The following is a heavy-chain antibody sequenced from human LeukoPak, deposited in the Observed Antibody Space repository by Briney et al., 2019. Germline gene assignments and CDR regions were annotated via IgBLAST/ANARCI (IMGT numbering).Heavy chain of an antibody. CDR2: INHSGTT. Sequence: GSLRLSCAASGFTFSSYAMSWVRQPPGKGLEWIGEINHSGTTNYNSSLKSRVTISVDTSKNQFSLRLSSVTAADTAVYYCARRSSTSIYYYYYMDVWGKGTTVTVPS. CDR3: ARRSSTSIYYYYYMDV. V-gene: IGHV4-34*01. D-gene: IGHD2-2*01. CDR1: GFTFSSYA. J-gene: IGHJ6*03.